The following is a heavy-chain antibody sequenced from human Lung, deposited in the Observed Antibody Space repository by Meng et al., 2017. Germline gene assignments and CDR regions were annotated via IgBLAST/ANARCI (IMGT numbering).Heavy chain of an antibody. CDR2: ISAHSGNT. CDR1: CYTFTSHG. J-gene: IGHJ5*02. CDR3: ARGPYYYYDTTGYYNWFDP. Sequence: QVQLVQSGAEVKKPGASVKVSCKTSCYTFTSHGISWVRQAPGQGLEWMGWISAHSGNTNYAQKIKGRVTMTTDTATSTVYMELRSLRPDDTAVYYCARGPYYYYDTTGYYNWFDPWGQGTLVTVSS. D-gene: IGHD3-22*01. V-gene: IGHV1-18*04.